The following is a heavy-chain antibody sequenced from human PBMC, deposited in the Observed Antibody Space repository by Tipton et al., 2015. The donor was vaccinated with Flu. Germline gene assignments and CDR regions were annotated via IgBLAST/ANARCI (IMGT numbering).Heavy chain of an antibody. CDR2: IYTSGTS. CDR1: GGSMSSFY. D-gene: IGHD6-6*01. Sequence: TLSLTCTASGGSMSSFYWSWIRQPAGKGLEFIGRIYTSGTSNYNPSLKSRVTMSIDTSKNQFSLKLNSVTAADTAVYYCARHEWGSSSATFDTWGQGSLVTVSS. J-gene: IGHJ4*02. V-gene: IGHV4-4*07. CDR3: ARHEWGSSSATFDT.